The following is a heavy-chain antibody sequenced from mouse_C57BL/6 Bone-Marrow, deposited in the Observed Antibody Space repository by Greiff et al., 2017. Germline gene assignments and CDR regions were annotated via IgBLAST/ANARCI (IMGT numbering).Heavy chain of an antibody. Sequence: VQLQQSGAELVRPGTSVKMSCKASGYTFTNYWIGWAKQRPGHGLEWIGDIYPGGGYTNYNEKFKGKATLTADKSSSTAYMQFRSLTSEDSAIYYCAREYYYYGSSYGYFDVWGTGTTVTVSS. CDR1: GYTFTNYW. CDR2: IYPGGGYT. J-gene: IGHJ1*03. D-gene: IGHD1-1*01. V-gene: IGHV1-63*01. CDR3: AREYYYYGSSYGYFDV.